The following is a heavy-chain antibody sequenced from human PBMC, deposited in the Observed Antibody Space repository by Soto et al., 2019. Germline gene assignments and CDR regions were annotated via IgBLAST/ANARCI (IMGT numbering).Heavy chain of an antibody. CDR2: INHSGST. Sequence: SETLSLTCTVSGGSISSSSYYWGWLRQPPGKGLERIGEINHSGSTNYNPSLKSRVTISVDTSKNQFSLKLTSVTAADTAVYYCARDKITGLFDYWGQGTLVTVSS. D-gene: IGHD2-8*02. CDR3: ARDKITGLFDY. J-gene: IGHJ4*02. V-gene: IGHV4-61*05. CDR1: GGSISSSSYY.